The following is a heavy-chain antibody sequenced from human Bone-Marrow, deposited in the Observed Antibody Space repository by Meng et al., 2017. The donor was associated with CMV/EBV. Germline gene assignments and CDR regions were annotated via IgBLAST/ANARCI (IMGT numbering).Heavy chain of an antibody. Sequence: CADSGCTFGYSWMSWVRQAPGKGLEWVAKIKEDGGQTYYSDSVRGRFTMSRDSAGASVFLQMNTLRADDTAVYYCARYNSNPSRFFQHWGRGTLVTVSS. CDR2: IKEDGGQT. CDR3: ARYNSNPSRFFQH. CDR1: GCTFGYSW. J-gene: IGHJ1*01. D-gene: IGHD2/OR15-2a*01. V-gene: IGHV3-7*03.